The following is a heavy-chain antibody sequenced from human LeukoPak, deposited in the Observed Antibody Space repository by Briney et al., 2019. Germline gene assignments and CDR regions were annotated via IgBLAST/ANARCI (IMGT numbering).Heavy chain of an antibody. J-gene: IGHJ4*02. CDR1: GLTFSTYA. D-gene: IGHD6-19*01. Sequence: GGSLRLSCAASGLTFSTYAMHWVRQAPGKGLEWVAFIRYDGSNKYYADSVKGRFTISRDNSKNTLYLQMNSLRAEDTAVYYCAKVGKYSSGWYTVDYWGQGALVTVSS. CDR2: IRYDGSNK. V-gene: IGHV3-30*02. CDR3: AKVGKYSSGWYTVDY.